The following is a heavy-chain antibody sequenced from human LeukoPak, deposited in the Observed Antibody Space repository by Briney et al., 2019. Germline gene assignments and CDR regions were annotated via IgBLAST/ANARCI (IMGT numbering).Heavy chain of an antibody. D-gene: IGHD2-2*01. CDR2: IWYDGSNK. V-gene: IGHV3-33*01. Sequence: GGSLRLSCAASGFTFSSYGMHWVRQAPGKGLEWVAVIWYDGSNKYYADSVKGRFTISRDNSKNTLYLQMSSLRAEDTAVYYCARDSCNSTSCYLFDYWGQGTLVTVSS. CDR1: GFTFSSYG. J-gene: IGHJ4*02. CDR3: ARDSCNSTSCYLFDY.